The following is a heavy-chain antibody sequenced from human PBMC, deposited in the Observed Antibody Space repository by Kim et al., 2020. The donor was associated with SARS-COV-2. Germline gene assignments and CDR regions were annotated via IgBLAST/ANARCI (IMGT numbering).Heavy chain of an antibody. D-gene: IGHD4-17*01. CDR1: GGSFSGYY. CDR2: INHSGST. V-gene: IGHV4-34*01. J-gene: IGHJ6*02. CDR3: ARGGGVRRLQNRGKNYYYGMDD. Sequence: SETLSLTCAVYGGSFSGYYWSWIRQPPGKGLEWIGEINHSGSTNYNPSLKSRVTISVDTSKNQFSLKLSSVTAADTAVYYCARGGGVRRLQNRGKNYYYGMDDWGQGTTVTVSS.